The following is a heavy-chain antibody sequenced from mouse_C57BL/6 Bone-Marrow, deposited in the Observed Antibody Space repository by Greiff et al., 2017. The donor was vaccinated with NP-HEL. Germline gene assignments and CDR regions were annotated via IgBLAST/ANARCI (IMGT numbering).Heavy chain of an antibody. J-gene: IGHJ2*01. V-gene: IGHV7-3*01. CDR3: ARNPSLYYYGSSFFDY. D-gene: IGHD1-1*01. CDR2: IRNKANGYTT. Sequence: EVMLVGSGGGLVQPGGSLSLSCAASGFTFTDYYMSWVRQPPGKALEWLGFIRNKANGYTTEYSASVKGRFTISRDNSQSILYLQMNALRAEDSATYYCARNPSLYYYGSSFFDYWGQGTTLTVSS. CDR1: GFTFTDYY.